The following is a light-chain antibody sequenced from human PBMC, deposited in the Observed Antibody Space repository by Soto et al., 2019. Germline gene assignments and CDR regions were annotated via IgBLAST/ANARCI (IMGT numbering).Light chain of an antibody. V-gene: IGKV3-15*01. J-gene: IGKJ1*01. CDR2: GAS. CDR1: QSISSS. Sequence: EVVMTQSPAALAVSPGERATLSCRASQSISSSLAWYQHQPGQAPRLLIYGASTRATGTPARFSGSGSGTEFTLTISSLQSEDFAVYYCQQYHDWPRTFGQGTKVDIK. CDR3: QQYHDWPRT.